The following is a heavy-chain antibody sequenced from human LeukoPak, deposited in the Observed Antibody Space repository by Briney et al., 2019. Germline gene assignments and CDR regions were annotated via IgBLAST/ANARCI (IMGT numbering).Heavy chain of an antibody. D-gene: IGHD1-26*01. V-gene: IGHV4-39*01. Sequence: SETLSLTCTVSGGSISSYYWGWIRQPPGKGLEWIGSIYHSGSTYYNPSLQSRVTISIETSKNQFSLRLNSVTAADTAMYYCAKSGGYGLIDYWGQGTLVTVSS. J-gene: IGHJ4*02. CDR1: GGSISSYY. CDR3: AKSGGYGLIDY. CDR2: IYHSGST.